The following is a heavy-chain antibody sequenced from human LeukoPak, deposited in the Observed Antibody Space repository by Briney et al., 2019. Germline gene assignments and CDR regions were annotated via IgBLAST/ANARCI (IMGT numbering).Heavy chain of an antibody. V-gene: IGHV4-59*01. Sequence: SETLSLTCTVSGGSISGYYWSWIRQPPGKGLEWIGYIYYSGSANYNPSLKSRVTISVDTSKNQFSLKLSSVTAADTAVYYCARRVSDGSGSYYFQSWGQGTLVTVSS. CDR2: IYYSGSA. J-gene: IGHJ4*02. CDR3: ARRVSDGSGSYYFQS. CDR1: GGSISGYY. D-gene: IGHD3-10*01.